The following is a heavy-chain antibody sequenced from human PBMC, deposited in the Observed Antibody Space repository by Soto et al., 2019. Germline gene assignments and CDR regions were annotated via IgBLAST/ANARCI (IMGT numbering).Heavy chain of an antibody. D-gene: IGHD6-13*01. CDR2: IYYSGNA. V-gene: IGHV4-30-4*01. Sequence: QVQLQESGPGLVKPSQTLSLTCTVSGGSISSGDYYWTWIRQPPGKGLEWIGNIYYSGNAYYNPSLKSRVTISIDSSTNQFSLKLSSVTAADTAVYYCGGELSGYSYSPGEVYWGQGTLVTVSS. J-gene: IGHJ4*02. CDR3: GGELSGYSYSPGEVY. CDR1: GGSISSGDYY.